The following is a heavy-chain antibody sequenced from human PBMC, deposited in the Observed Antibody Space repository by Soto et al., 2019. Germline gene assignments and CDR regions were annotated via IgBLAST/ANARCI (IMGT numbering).Heavy chain of an antibody. V-gene: IGHV3-48*02. CDR3: ARGGSSSDNGMDV. J-gene: IGHJ6*02. D-gene: IGHD6-6*01. CDR2: ISSRSYTI. CDR1: GFSFGTYS. Sequence: EVQLVESGGGLVQPGGSLRLSCAASGFSFGTYSMNWVRQAPGKGLEWVSYISSRSYTIYYVDSVKGRFTISRDNAKNSLHLQMNSLRDEDTAVYYCARGGSSSDNGMDVWGQGTTVTVSS.